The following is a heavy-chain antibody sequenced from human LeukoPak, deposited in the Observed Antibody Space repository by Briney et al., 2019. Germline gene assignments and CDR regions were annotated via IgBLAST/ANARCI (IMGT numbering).Heavy chain of an antibody. Sequence: ASVKVSCKASGYTFTSYDINWVRQPTGQGLEWMGWMNPNSGNTGYEQKFQGRVTMTRNTSISTAYMELSSLRSEDTAVYYCARKPCSSTSCKRRGGPAKYSWFDTWGQGNLVTVSS. V-gene: IGHV1-8*01. CDR3: ARKPCSSTSCKRRGGPAKYSWFDT. CDR1: GYTFTSYD. CDR2: MNPNSGNT. J-gene: IGHJ5*02. D-gene: IGHD2-2*01.